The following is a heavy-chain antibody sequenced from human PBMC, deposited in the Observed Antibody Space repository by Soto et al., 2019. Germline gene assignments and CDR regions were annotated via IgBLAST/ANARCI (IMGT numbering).Heavy chain of an antibody. Sequence: LRLSCAASGSSFSEYSMTWVRQAPGKGLQWVSAISGDTATTHYADSVKGRFTISRDNSRDTLYLQMNSLRVEDTAIYYCAKPLQQWLLQGSGVDVWGQGTTVTVSS. CDR1: GSSFSEYS. CDR3: AKPLQQWLLQGSGVDV. J-gene: IGHJ6*02. CDR2: ISGDTATT. V-gene: IGHV3-23*01. D-gene: IGHD6-19*01.